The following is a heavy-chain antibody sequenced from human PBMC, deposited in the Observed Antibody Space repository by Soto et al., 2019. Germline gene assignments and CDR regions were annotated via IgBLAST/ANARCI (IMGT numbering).Heavy chain of an antibody. CDR1: GFTFSSYA. V-gene: IGHV3-23*01. CDR2: ISGSGGST. Sequence: EVQLLESGGGLVQPGGSLRLSCAASGFTFSSYAMSWVRQAPGKGLEWVSAISGSGGSTYYADSVKGRFTISRDNSKNTLYLQMNSLRAEDTAVYYCAKDLNGKAEAIRYYDILTGYPYFDFDYWGQGTLVTVSS. D-gene: IGHD3-9*01. CDR3: AKDLNGKAEAIRYYDILTGYPYFDFDY. J-gene: IGHJ4*02.